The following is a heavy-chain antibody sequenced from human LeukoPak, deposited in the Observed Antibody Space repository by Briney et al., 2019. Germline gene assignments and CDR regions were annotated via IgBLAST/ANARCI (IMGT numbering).Heavy chain of an antibody. Sequence: PGGSLRLSCAASGFTFSSYGIHWVRQAPGKGLEWVAVIWYDGSNKYYADSVKGRFTISRDNSKNTLYLQMNSLRAEDTALYYCARELSPVVKYYFEYWGQGTLVTVS. D-gene: IGHD3-22*01. CDR2: IWYDGSNK. CDR3: ARELSPVVKYYFEY. V-gene: IGHV3-33*01. J-gene: IGHJ4*02. CDR1: GFTFSSYG.